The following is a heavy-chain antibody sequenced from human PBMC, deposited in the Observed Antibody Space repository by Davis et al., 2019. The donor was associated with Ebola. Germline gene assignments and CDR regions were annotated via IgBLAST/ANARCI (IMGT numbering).Heavy chain of an antibody. Sequence: MPSETLSLTCTVSGGSISSYYWSWIRQSPGMGLEWIGYIHSTGSSIYNPSLKSRVTISVDTSKNQFSLSLTSVTAADTAVYYCARQVAPDGSQGDTWGQGTLVTVSS. J-gene: IGHJ4*02. D-gene: IGHD2-15*01. CDR3: ARQVAPDGSQGDT. CDR2: IHSTGSS. V-gene: IGHV4-59*08. CDR1: GGSISSYY.